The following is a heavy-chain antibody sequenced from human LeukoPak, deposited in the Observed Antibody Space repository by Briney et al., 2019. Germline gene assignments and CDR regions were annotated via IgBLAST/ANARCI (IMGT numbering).Heavy chain of an antibody. V-gene: IGHV1-8*03. D-gene: IGHD3-10*01. CDR2: MNLNSGNT. J-gene: IGHJ3*02. Sequence: GASVKVSCKASGYTFTSYDINWVRQATGQGLEWMGWMNLNSGNTGYAQKFQGRVTITRNTSISTAYMELSSLRSEDTAVYYCARPFRGVTGYDAFDIWGPGTIVTVS. CDR3: ARPFRGVTGYDAFDI. CDR1: GYTFTSYD.